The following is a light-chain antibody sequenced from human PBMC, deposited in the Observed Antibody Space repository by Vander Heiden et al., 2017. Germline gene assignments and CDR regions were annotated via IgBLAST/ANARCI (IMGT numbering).Light chain of an antibody. V-gene: IGLV2-11*01. CDR2: DVS. CDR1: NSIVGGYNY. J-gene: IGLJ2*01. CDR3: CSYAGSYALV. Sequence: QSALTKPRSLSGSPGQSVTTSCARTNSIVGGYNYVSWYHLHPGKAHDLMIYDVSRRPSGVPGRFSGYKSGNTASLTISGLQAEDEADYYCCSYAGSYALVFGGGTKLTVL.